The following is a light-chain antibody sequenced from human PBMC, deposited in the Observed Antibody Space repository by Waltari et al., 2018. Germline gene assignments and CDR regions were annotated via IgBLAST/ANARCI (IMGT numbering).Light chain of an antibody. CDR3: QQYDNSPPLT. J-gene: IGKJ4*01. CDR1: QSVGSKY. Sequence: EIVLTQSPATLSLFPGERVTLSCRASQSVGSKYLAWYQQKPGQAPRLLLYGGSTSATGTPDRFSGSGSETDFTLTISRLEPDDFALYYCQQYDNSPPLTFGGGTRVEIK. V-gene: IGKV3-20*01. CDR2: GGS.